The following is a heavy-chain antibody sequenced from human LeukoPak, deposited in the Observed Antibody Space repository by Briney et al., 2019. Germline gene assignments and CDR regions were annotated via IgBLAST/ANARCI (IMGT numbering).Heavy chain of an antibody. CDR1: GGSTSSGGYS. CDR2: IYHSGST. Sequence: SETLSLTCAVSGGSTSSGGYSWSWIRQPPGKGLEWIGYIYHSGSTYYNPSLKSRVTISVDRSKNQFSLKLSSVTAADTAVYYCARVYSYGKYNWFDPWGQGTLVTVSS. D-gene: IGHD5-18*01. J-gene: IGHJ5*02. V-gene: IGHV4-30-2*01. CDR3: ARVYSYGKYNWFDP.